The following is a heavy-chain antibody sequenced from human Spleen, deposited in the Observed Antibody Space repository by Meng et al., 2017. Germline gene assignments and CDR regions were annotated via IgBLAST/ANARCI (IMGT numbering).Heavy chain of an antibody. V-gene: IGHV4-4*02. J-gene: IGHJ1*01. D-gene: IGHD3-10*01. Sequence: QVQLQESGPGLVKTSQTLSLTCAVSGDSITNHNWWAWVRQPPGKGAEWIGEIPQRGSSAYNPTLKSRVSMAIDKSKNQFSLKLTSVTAADTAVYHCLRGSCGSVWGQGTLVTVSS. CDR1: GDSITNHNW. CDR2: IPQRGSS. CDR3: LRGSCGSV.